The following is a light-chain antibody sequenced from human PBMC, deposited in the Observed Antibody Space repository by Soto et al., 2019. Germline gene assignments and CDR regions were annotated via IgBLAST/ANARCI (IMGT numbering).Light chain of an antibody. V-gene: IGKV1-5*03. J-gene: IGKJ5*01. CDR2: KAS. CDR3: QQYNSYPIT. CDR1: QSISSW. Sequence: DIRMTQSPSTLSASVGDRVTITCRASQSISSWLAWYQQKPGKAPKLLIYKASSLESGVPSRFSGSGSGTEFTLTISSLQPDDFATYYCQQYNSYPITVGQGTRLEIK.